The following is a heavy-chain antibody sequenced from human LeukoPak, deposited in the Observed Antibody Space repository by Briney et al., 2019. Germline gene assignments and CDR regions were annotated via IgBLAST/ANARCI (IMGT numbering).Heavy chain of an antibody. J-gene: IGHJ3*02. CDR2: INSDGSST. V-gene: IGHV3-74*01. D-gene: IGHD1-14*01. Sequence: GGSLRLSCAASGFTFSSYWMHWVRQAPGKGLVWVSCINSDGSSTSYADSVKGRFTISRDNAKNTLYLQMNSLRAEDTAVYYCARDLPGLHAFDIWGQGTMVTVSS. CDR1: GFTFSSYW. CDR3: ARDLPGLHAFDI.